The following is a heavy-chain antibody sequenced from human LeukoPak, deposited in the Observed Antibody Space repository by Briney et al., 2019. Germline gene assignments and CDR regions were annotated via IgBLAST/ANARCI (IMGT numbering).Heavy chain of an antibody. CDR2: INTNTGNP. CDR1: GYTFTSYA. Sequence: ASVKVSCKASGYTFTSYAMNWVRQAPGQGLEWMGWINTNTGNPTYAQGFTGRFVFSLDTSVSTAYLQISSLKAEDTAVYYCARVRGKTFPYSTWVTDYWGQGTLVTVSS. J-gene: IGHJ4*02. D-gene: IGHD2-15*01. CDR3: ARVRGKTFPYSTWVTDY. V-gene: IGHV7-4-1*02.